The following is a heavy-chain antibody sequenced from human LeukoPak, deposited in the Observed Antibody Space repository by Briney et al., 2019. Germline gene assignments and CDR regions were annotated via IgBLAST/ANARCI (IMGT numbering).Heavy chain of an antibody. J-gene: IGHJ3*02. D-gene: IGHD6-13*01. V-gene: IGHV1-18*04. CDR1: GYTFTGYY. Sequence: ASVKVSCKASGYTFTGYYMHWVRQAPGQGLEWMGWISGHNDNTNYAQKVQGRVTMTTDTSTSTAYTELRSLRSDDTAVYYCARVRSSWYGAFDIWGQGTMVTVSS. CDR2: ISGHNDNT. CDR3: ARVRSSWYGAFDI.